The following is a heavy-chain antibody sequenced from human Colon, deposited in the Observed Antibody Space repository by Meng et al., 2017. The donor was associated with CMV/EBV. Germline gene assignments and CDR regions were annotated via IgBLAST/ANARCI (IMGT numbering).Heavy chain of an antibody. Sequence: WGSLRLSCATSGFTFGTYTMHWVRQAPGKGLQWVSSLSSTGSYIYYEDSVKDRFTISRDSAKKSLYLQMNSLRAEDTAVYYCARDQGGDRELSWGQGTLVTVSS. J-gene: IGHJ4*02. CDR3: ARDQGGDRELS. V-gene: IGHV3-21*01. D-gene: IGHD4-17*01. CDR1: GFTFGTYT. CDR2: LSSTGSYI.